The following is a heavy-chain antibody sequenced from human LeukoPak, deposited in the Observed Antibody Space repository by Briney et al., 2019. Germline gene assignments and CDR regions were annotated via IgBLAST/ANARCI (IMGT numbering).Heavy chain of an antibody. D-gene: IGHD3-22*01. CDR1: LYTLRKYG. CDR3: ARGGVNDYDSSGNDAFDV. V-gene: IGHV1-46*01. CDR2: INPSVCRS. Sequence: ASVKVSCKTSLYTLRKYGITWVRQIPGHRLEWIGIINPSVCRSSHAQKFHGRDTMHRDTSTSPDYMQLSGVRSEGPGLCHGARGGVNDYDSSGNDAFDVWGRGTTVTVSS. J-gene: IGHJ3*01.